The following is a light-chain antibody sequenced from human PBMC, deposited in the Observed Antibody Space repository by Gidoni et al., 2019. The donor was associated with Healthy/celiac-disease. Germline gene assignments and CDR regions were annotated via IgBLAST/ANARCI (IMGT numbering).Light chain of an antibody. J-gene: IGKJ1*01. CDR2: DAS. V-gene: IGKV3-11*01. CDR3: QQRSNWSWT. Sequence: EIVLTQSPATLSLSPGERATLSCRASQSVSSYLAWYQQKPGQAPRLLIYDASNRATGIPARFSGSGSGTDFTLTISSLEPEDFAVYYCQQRSNWSWTFXXXTKVEIK. CDR1: QSVSSY.